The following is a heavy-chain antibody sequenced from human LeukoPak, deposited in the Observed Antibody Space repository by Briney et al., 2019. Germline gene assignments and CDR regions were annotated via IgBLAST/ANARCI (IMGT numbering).Heavy chain of an antibody. CDR1: GGSFSGYY. J-gene: IGHJ4*02. CDR3: ARVLWWSSSYFDY. CDR2: INHSGST. V-gene: IGHV4-34*01. D-gene: IGHD2-8*02. Sequence: SETLSLTCAVYGGSFSGYYWSWIRQPPRKGLEWIGEINHSGSTNYNPSLKSRVTISVDTFKNQFSLKLSSVTAADTAAYYCARVLWWSSSYFDYWGQGTLVTVSS.